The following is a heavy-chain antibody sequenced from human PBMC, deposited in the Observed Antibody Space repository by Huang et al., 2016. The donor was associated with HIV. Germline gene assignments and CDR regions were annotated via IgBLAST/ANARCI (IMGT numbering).Heavy chain of an antibody. CDR1: RGSLSGYY. V-gene: IGHV4-34*01. Sequence: QVQLYQWGAGLLRPSETLSLTCAVYRGSLSGYYWSWIRQSPEKGREWIGEINYSGTIKYNPTLKRRVTISVDTSKKQLSQKLKSVTAAATAVYYCAREVMTSFGGPFDPWGQGTLVAVSS. CDR2: INYSGTI. D-gene: IGHD3-16*01. J-gene: IGHJ5*02. CDR3: AREVMTSFGGPFDP.